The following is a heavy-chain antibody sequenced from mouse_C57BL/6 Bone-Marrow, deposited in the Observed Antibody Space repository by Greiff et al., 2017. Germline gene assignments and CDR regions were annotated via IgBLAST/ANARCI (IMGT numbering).Heavy chain of an antibody. D-gene: IGHD1-1*01. CDR1: GYTFTSYW. J-gene: IGHJ2*01. CDR2: IYPGSGST. V-gene: IGHV1-55*01. CDR3: ARHYYYGSRTLLFDY. Sequence: QVQLQQPGAELVKPGASVKMSCKASGYTFTSYWITWVKQRPGQGLEWIGDIYPGSGSTNYNEKFKSKATLTVDTSSSTAYMQLSSLTSEDSAVYYCARHYYYGSRTLLFDYWGQGTTRTVAS.